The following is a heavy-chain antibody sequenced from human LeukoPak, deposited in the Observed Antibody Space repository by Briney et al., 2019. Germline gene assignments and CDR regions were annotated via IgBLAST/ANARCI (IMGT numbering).Heavy chain of an antibody. J-gene: IGHJ5*02. CDR3: ARQHCSSTSCYANWFDP. V-gene: IGHV1-18*01. D-gene: IGHD2-2*01. CDR1: GYTFTGYG. Sequence: ASVKVSCKASGYTFTGYGISWVRQAPGQGLEWMGWISAYNGNTNYAQKLQGRVTMTTDTSTSTAYMELRSLRSDDTAVYYCARQHCSSTSCYANWFDPWGQGTLVTVSS. CDR2: ISAYNGNT.